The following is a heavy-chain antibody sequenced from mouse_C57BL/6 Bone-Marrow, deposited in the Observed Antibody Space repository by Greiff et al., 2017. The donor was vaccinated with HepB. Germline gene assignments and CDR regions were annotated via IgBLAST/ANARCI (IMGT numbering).Heavy chain of an antibody. CDR1: GYSITSGYY. CDR3: ASNYYGSSQAWFAY. Sequence: DVQLQESGPGLVKPSQSLSLTCSVTGYSITSGYYWNWIRQFPGNKLEWMGYISYDGSNNYNPSLKNRISITRDTSKNQFFLKLNSVTTEDTATYYCASNYYGSSQAWFAYWGQGTLVTVSA. V-gene: IGHV3-6*01. CDR2: ISYDGSN. D-gene: IGHD1-1*01. J-gene: IGHJ3*01.